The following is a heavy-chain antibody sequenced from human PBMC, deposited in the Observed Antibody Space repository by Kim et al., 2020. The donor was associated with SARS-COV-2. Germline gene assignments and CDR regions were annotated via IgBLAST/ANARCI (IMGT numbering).Heavy chain of an antibody. CDR2: ISSSSSYI. Sequence: GESLKISCAASGFTFSSYSMNWVRQAPGKGLEWVSSISSSSSYIYYADSVKGRFTISRDNAKNSLYLQMNSLRAEDTAVYYCAPGRADTYYYYYYGMDVWGQGTTVTVSS. V-gene: IGHV3-21*01. D-gene: IGHD3-10*01. J-gene: IGHJ6*02. CDR3: APGRADTYYYYYYGMDV. CDR1: GFTFSSYS.